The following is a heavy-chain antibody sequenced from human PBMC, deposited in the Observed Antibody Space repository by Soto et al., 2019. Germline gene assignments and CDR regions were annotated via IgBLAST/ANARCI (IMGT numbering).Heavy chain of an antibody. D-gene: IGHD6-13*01. CDR3: ARDSGSQGGRSWYLGWVDP. V-gene: IGHV3-21*01. CDR2: ISSSSSYI. CDR1: GFTFSSYS. Sequence: EVQLVESGGGLVKPGGSLRLSCAASGFTFSSYSMNWVRQAPGKGLEWVSSISSSSSYIYYADSVKGRFTISRDNAKNSLYLPMNSLRAGDQAVDYCARDSGSQGGRSWYLGWVDPWGQGTLVTVSS. J-gene: IGHJ5*02.